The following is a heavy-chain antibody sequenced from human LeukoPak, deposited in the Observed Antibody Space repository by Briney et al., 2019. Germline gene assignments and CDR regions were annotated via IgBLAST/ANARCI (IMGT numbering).Heavy chain of an antibody. CDR1: GGSINSGHW. J-gene: IGHJ2*01. Sequence: SETLSLTCDVSGGSINSGHWWTWVRQPPGKALEWIGEIYHSGSTDYNPSLKGRVTISVDKSKNQFSLKLNFVTAADTAVYYCARDATLRSWFFDLWGGGMLVTVSS. CDR3: ARDATLRSWFFDL. D-gene: IGHD3-16*01. CDR2: IYHSGST. V-gene: IGHV4-4*02.